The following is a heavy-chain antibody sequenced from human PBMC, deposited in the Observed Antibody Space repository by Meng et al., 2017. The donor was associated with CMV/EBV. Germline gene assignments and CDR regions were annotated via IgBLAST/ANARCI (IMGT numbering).Heavy chain of an antibody. CDR1: GFTFSSYG. Sequence: GESLKISCAASGFTFSSYGMHWVRQAPGKGLEWVAFIRYDGSNKYYADSVKGRFTISRDNSKNTLYLQMNSLRAEDTAVYYCAKGKGSRLYGMDVWGQGTLVTVSS. V-gene: IGHV3-30*02. J-gene: IGHJ6*02. CDR3: AKGKGSRLYGMDV. CDR2: IRYDGSNK. D-gene: IGHD1-26*01.